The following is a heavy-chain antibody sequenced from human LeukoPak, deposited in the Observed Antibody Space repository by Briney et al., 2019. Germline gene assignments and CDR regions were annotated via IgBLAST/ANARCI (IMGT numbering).Heavy chain of an antibody. Sequence: GGSLRLSCAASGFTVSNNYMSWVRQAPGKGLEWVSVIYSGASIYYADSVKGRFTISRDNSKNTLYLQMNSLRAEDTAVYYCAKSMVRGVISNSPVDYWGQGTLVTVSS. CDR1: GFTVSNNY. J-gene: IGHJ4*02. CDR2: IYSGASI. CDR3: AKSMVRGVISNSPVDY. D-gene: IGHD3-10*01. V-gene: IGHV3-66*01.